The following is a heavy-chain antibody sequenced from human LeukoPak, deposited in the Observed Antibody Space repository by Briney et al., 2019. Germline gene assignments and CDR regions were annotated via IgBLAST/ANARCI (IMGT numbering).Heavy chain of an antibody. D-gene: IGHD4-17*01. J-gene: IGHJ6*03. CDR1: GGTFSSYA. V-gene: IGHV1-69*13. CDR2: IIPIFGTA. CDR3: ASRGYYGDYGDYYYYMDV. Sequence: ASVKVSCKASGGTFSSYAISWVRQAPGQGLEWMGGIIPIFGTANYAQKFQGRVTITADESTSTAYMEQSSLRSEDTAVYYCASRGYYGDYGDYYYYMDVWGKGTTVTVSS.